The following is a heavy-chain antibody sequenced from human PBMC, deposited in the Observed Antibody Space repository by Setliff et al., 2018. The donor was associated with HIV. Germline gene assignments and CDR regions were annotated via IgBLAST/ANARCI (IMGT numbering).Heavy chain of an antibody. D-gene: IGHD2-2*01. CDR2: IYYSGST. J-gene: IGHJ3*02. V-gene: IGHV4-39*01. CDR1: GGSISSGGYY. Sequence: SETLSLTCTVSGGSISSGGYYWSWIRQHPGKGLEWIGTIYYSGSTYYNPSLRSRVTISVDTSKNQFSLQLSSVTAADMAVYYCARTRDCSSSGCFYHAFDMWGQGTMVTVSS. CDR3: ARTRDCSSSGCFYHAFDM.